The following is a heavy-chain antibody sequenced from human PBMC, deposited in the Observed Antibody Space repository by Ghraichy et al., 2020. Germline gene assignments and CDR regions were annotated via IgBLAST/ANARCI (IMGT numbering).Heavy chain of an antibody. CDR1: GGSISSYY. CDR2: IYTSGST. CDR3: AGEPDPGIAVAGTFDY. Sequence: SETLSLTCTVSGGSISSYYWSWIRQPAGKGLEWIGRIYTSGSTNYNPSLKSRVTMSVDTSKNQFSLKLSSVTAADTAVYYCAGEPDPGIAVAGTFDYWGQGTLVTVSS. D-gene: IGHD6-19*01. V-gene: IGHV4-4*07. J-gene: IGHJ4*02.